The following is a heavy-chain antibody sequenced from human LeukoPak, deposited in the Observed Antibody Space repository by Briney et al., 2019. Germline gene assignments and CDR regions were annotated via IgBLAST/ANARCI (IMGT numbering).Heavy chain of an antibody. CDR1: GGSISSSSYY. CDR3: ARGVTETYLH. J-gene: IGHJ4*02. CDR2: IYYSGST. D-gene: IGHD1-7*01. V-gene: IGHV4-39*07. Sequence: SGTLSLTCTVSGGSISSSSYYWGWIRQPPGKGLEWIGSIYYSGSTYYNPSLKSRVTISVDTSKNQFSLKLSSVTAADTAVYYCARGVTETYLHWGQGTLVTVSS.